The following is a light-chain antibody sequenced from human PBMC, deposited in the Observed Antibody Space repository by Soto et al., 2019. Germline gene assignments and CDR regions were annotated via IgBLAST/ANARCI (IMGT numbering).Light chain of an antibody. J-gene: IGKJ2*01. CDR2: GAS. CDR3: QQYNNWPPVT. Sequence: EIVMTQSPATLSVSPGERATLSCRASQSVSNNLAWYQQKPGQTPRLLIYGASTRATGIPVRFSGSGSGTELTLTISSLQSEGFAVYYCQQYNNWPPVTFGQGTKLEIK. CDR1: QSVSNN. V-gene: IGKV3-15*01.